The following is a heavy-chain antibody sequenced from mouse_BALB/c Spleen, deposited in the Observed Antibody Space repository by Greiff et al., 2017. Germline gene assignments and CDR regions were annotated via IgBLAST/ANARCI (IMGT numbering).Heavy chain of an antibody. CDR2: ISSGGST. CDR1: GFTFSSYA. CDR3: ARGEVARDY. D-gene: IGHD1-1*02. V-gene: IGHV5-6-5*01. Sequence: EVQRVESGGGLVKPGGSLKLSCAASGFTFSSYAMSWVRQTPEKRLEWVASISSGGSTYYPDSVKGRFTISRDNARNILYLQMSSLRSEDTAMYYCARGEVARDYWGQGTTLTVSS. J-gene: IGHJ2*01.